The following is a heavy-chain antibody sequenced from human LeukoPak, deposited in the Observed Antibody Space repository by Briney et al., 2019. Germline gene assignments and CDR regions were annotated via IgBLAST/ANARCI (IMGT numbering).Heavy chain of an antibody. CDR2: IFYNGGP. J-gene: IGHJ4*02. V-gene: IGHV4-39*07. CDR3: ARENSHFDY. CDR1: GDSITNSNYY. Sequence: PSETLSLTCTASGDSITNSNYYWGWVRQSPGRGLEWLGNIFYNGGPYYNPSLKSRVTISVDTSKNQFSLKLSSVTAADTAVYYCARENSHFDYWGQGTLVTVSS. D-gene: IGHD4-23*01.